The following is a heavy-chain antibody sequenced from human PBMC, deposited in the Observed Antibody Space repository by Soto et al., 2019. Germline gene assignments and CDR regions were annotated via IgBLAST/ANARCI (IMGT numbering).Heavy chain of an antibody. CDR2: IYYSGST. J-gene: IGHJ6*02. CDR1: GGSISSSSYY. Sequence: SETLSLTCTVSGGSISSSSYYWGWIRQPPGKGLEWIGSIYYSGSTYYNPSLKSRVTISVDTSKNQFSLKLSSVTAADTAVYYCARHPIYGDYWDGMDVWGQGTTVTVSS. V-gene: IGHV4-39*01. CDR3: ARHPIYGDYWDGMDV. D-gene: IGHD4-17*01.